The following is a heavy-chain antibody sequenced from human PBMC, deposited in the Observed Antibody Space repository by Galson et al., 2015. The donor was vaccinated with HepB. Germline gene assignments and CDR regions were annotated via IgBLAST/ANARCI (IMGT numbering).Heavy chain of an antibody. CDR1: GFTFNSYA. V-gene: IGHV3-23*01. D-gene: IGHD3-3*01. Sequence: SLRLSCAASGFTFNSYAMSWVRQAAGKGLEWVSSISGTGTTAYYSDSVKGRFTISRDISQTTLYLQMDRLRAEDTAVYYCTKDGLGTPFGVVTIRDGFHAWGQGTMVVVSS. CDR2: ISGTGTTA. J-gene: IGHJ3*01. CDR3: TKDGLGTPFGVVTIRDGFHA.